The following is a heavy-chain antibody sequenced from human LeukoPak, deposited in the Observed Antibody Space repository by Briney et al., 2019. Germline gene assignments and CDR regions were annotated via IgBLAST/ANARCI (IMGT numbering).Heavy chain of an antibody. CDR3: ARGTNNVEMATINY. CDR1: GFTFGSYW. V-gene: IGHV3-74*01. D-gene: IGHD5-24*01. CDR2: INSDGSST. Sequence: GGSLRLSCAASGFTFGSYWMHWVRQAPGKGLVWVSRINSDGSSTSYADSVKGRFTISRDNAKNTLYLQMNSLRAEDTAVYYCARGTNNVEMATINYWGQGTLVTVSS. J-gene: IGHJ4*02.